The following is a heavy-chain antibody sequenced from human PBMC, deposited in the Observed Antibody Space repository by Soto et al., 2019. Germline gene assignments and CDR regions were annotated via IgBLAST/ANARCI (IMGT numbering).Heavy chain of an antibody. CDR2: ISGSGSST. J-gene: IGHJ4*02. CDR1: GFTVSSYA. V-gene: IGHV3-23*01. Sequence: GGSLRLSCAASGFTVSSYAMTWVRQAPGKGLEWVSAISGSGSSTFYSDSVKGRFTISRDTSRNSLYLQMNSLRAEDTAVYYCAKGPAGYSDFWSGYNWYFDYWGQGNLVTVSS. D-gene: IGHD3-3*01. CDR3: AKGPAGYSDFWSGYNWYFDY.